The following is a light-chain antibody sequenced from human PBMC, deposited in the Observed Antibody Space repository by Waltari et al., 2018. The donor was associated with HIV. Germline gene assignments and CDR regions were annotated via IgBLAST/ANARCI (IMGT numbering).Light chain of an antibody. CDR1: SSDVGGYNY. Sequence: QSALTQPPSASGSPGQSVTLSCTGTSSDVGGYNYVSWHQQHPGKAPKLMIYDVIKRPSGVHDRFSGFKSGNTASLTGSGLQPEDEADYYCSSHAGSKVVFGGGTRLTVL. J-gene: IGLJ2*01. CDR2: DVI. V-gene: IGLV2-8*01. CDR3: SSHAGSKVV.